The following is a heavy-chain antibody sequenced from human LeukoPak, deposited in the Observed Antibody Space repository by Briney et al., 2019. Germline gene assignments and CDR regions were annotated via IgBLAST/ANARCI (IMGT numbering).Heavy chain of an antibody. CDR1: GYTFTSYY. V-gene: IGHV1-46*01. J-gene: IGHJ6*03. CDR2: INPSGGNT. Sequence: ASVKVSCKASGYTFTSYYMHWVRQAPGQGLEWMGIINPSGGNTNYAQKFQGRVTMTTDTSTSTAYMELRSLRSDDTAVYYCARDSGSGSYYYYYYYMDVWGKGTTVTISS. CDR3: ARDSGSGSYYYYYYYMDV. D-gene: IGHD3-10*01.